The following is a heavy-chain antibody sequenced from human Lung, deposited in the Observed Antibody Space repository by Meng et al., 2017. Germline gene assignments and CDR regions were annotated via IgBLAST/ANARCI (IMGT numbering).Heavy chain of an antibody. CDR2: IFHSGST. V-gene: IGHV4-4*02. J-gene: IGHJ4*02. CDR3: ARFDISSSGRGDY. CDR1: GGSITSSTW. Sequence: QVQLQESGPGLVKPSETLSLTCAVSGGSITSSTWWSWVRQTRGKGLEWFGEIFHSGSTNYNPPLESRVTISVDKSKNQFSPKVYSVTAADTATYYCARFDISSSGRGDYWGQGILVTVSS. D-gene: IGHD1-26*01.